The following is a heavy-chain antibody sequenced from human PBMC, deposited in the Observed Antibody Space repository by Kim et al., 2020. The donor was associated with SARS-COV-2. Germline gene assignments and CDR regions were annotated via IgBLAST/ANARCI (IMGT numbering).Heavy chain of an antibody. CDR3: ARVFSESYKVMDV. Sequence: SETLSLTCTVSGGPITTSSAYWGWIRQPPGKGLEWIGHIRYSGTTYYNPSLQSRVAISVDTSKKQFSLRLNSLIAADTAIYYCARVFSESYKVMDVWGQGTAVTVSS. J-gene: IGHJ6*02. CDR1: GGPITTSSAY. D-gene: IGHD3-10*01. CDR2: IRYSGTT. V-gene: IGHV4-39*01.